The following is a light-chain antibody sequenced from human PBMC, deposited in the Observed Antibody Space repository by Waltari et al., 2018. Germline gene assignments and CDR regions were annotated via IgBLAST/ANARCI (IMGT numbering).Light chain of an antibody. CDR2: GAS. J-gene: IGKJ1*01. CDR3: QHYVRLPAT. Sequence: EIVLTQPPGSLSSSPAERVTLSCRASQSVSRALAWYQPNPGQAPRLLIFGASNRATGIPDRFSGSGSETDFSLTISRLEPEDFAVYYCQHYVRLPATFGRGTKVEIK. CDR1: QSVSRA. V-gene: IGKV3-20*01.